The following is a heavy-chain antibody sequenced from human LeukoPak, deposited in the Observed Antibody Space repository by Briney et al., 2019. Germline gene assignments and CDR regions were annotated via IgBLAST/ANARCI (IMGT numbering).Heavy chain of an antibody. CDR3: ATGGTTVTAIY. CDR1: GGTFSSYA. Sequence: SVKVSCKASGGTFSSYAISWVRQAPGQGLEWMGRIIPILGIANYAQKFQGRVTITADKPTSTAYMELSSLRSEDTAVYYCATGGTTVTAIYWGQGTLVTVSS. J-gene: IGHJ4*02. D-gene: IGHD4-17*01. CDR2: IIPILGIA. V-gene: IGHV1-69*04.